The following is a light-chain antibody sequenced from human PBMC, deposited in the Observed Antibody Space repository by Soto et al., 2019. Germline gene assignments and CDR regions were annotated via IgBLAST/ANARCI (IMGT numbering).Light chain of an antibody. CDR3: QQSYSTPWT. CDR1: QSISSY. V-gene: IGKV1-39*01. Sequence: DIQMTQSPSSLSASVGDRVTITCRASQSISSYLNWYQQKPGKAPKLLIYAASSLKSGVPSRFSGSGSGTDFTLTISSLQPEDVATYYCQQSYSTPWTFGQGTKVEIK. CDR2: AAS. J-gene: IGKJ1*01.